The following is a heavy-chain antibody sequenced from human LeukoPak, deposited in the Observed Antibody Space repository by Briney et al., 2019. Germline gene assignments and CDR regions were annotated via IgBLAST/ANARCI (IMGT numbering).Heavy chain of an antibody. J-gene: IGHJ4*02. CDR3: AKGYYDFWSGNDY. CDR2: ISGSGGST. Sequence: GGSLRLSCAASGFAVSRNFMNWVRQAPGKGLEWVSAISGSGGSTYYADSVKGRFTISRDNSKNTLYLQMNSLRAEDTAVYYCAKGYYDFWSGNDYWGQGTLVTVSS. CDR1: GFAVSRNF. V-gene: IGHV3-23*01. D-gene: IGHD3-3*01.